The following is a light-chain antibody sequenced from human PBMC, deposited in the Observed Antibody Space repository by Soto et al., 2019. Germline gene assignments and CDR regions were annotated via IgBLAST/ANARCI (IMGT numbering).Light chain of an antibody. CDR2: SAS. Sequence: DIQMTQSPSSLSASVGDTVTITCRASQAINTYVVWFQQKPGEAPRSLIYSASSLHSGVPSRFSGSGSGTDFTLTINSLQPEDFATYYCQQYNYYPLTFGGGTKVEIK. V-gene: IGKV1-16*01. CDR1: QAINTY. CDR3: QQYNYYPLT. J-gene: IGKJ4*01.